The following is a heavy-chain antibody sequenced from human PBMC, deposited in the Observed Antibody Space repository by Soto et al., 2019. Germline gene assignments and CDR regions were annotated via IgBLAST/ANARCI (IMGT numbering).Heavy chain of an antibody. CDR1: GGSISSSNW. D-gene: IGHD3-3*02. Sequence: QVQLQESGPGLVKPSGTLSLTCAVSGGSISSSNWWSWVRQPPGKGLEWIGEIYHSGSTNYNPSLKSRVTLSXXKSKNQFSLKLSSVTAADTAVYYCARVLGNDAFDIWGQGTMVTVSS. V-gene: IGHV4-4*02. CDR2: IYHSGST. CDR3: ARVLGNDAFDI. J-gene: IGHJ3*02.